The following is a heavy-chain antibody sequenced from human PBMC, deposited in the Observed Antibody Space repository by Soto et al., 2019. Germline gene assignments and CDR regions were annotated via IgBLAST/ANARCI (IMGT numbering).Heavy chain of an antibody. CDR2: IIPIFGTA. CDR3: ARDYGDGYPRYDY. J-gene: IGHJ4*02. V-gene: IGHV1-69*13. D-gene: IGHD5-12*01. CDR1: GGTFSSYA. Sequence: SVKVSCKASGGTFSSYAISWVRQAPGQGLEWMGGIIPIFGTANYAQKFQGRVTITADESTSTAYMELSSLRSEDTAVYYCARDYGDGYPRYDYWGQGTLVTVSS.